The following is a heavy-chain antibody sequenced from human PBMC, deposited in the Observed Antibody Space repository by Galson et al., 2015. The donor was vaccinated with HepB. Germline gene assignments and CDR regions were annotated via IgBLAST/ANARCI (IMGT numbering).Heavy chain of an antibody. V-gene: IGHV3-21*01. CDR1: GFTFSSYS. J-gene: IGHJ4*02. D-gene: IGHD1-26*01. CDR2: ISSSSSYI. Sequence: SLRLSCAASGFTFSSYSMNWVRQAPGKGLEWVSSISSSSSYIYYADSVKGRFTISRDNAKNSLYLQMNSLRAEDTAVYYCARASGSYLHYFDYWGQGTLVTVSS. CDR3: ARASGSYLHYFDY.